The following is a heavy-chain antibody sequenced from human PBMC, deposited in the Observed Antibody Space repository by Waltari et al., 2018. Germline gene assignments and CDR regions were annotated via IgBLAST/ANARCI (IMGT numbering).Heavy chain of an antibody. J-gene: IGHJ4*02. V-gene: IGHV3-23*01. CDR1: GFTFSSYA. D-gene: IGHD3-9*01. Sequence: EVQLLESGGGLVQPGGSLRLSCAASGFTFSSYAMSWVRQAPGKGLEWVSAIRGSGGSTYYAGSVKGRFTISRDNSKNTLYLQMNSLRAEDTAVYYCANTGYYNSFDYWGQGTLVTVSS. CDR2: IRGSGGST. CDR3: ANTGYYNSFDY.